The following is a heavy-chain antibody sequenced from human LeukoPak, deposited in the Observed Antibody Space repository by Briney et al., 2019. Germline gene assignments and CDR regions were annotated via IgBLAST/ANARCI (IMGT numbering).Heavy chain of an antibody. CDR2: IGTAGDT. J-gene: IGHJ3*02. CDR1: GXTFXRXD. CDR3: ARWGTTGFWAFDI. V-gene: IGHV3-13*04. D-gene: IGHD3-16*01. Sequence: PGGSLRLSCAASGXTFXRXDXXWXXXATGXGLEWVXAIGTAGDTYYPAPVKGRFTTSRENAKTSLYLQMNSLRAGDTAVYYCARWGTTGFWAFDIWGQGTMVTVSS.